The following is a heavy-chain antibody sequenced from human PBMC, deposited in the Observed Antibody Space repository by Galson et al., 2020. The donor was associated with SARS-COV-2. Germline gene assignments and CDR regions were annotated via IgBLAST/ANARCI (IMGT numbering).Heavy chain of an antibody. CDR3: ARDRGAAAGWGWFDP. V-gene: IGHV3-30*04. CDR1: GFTFSSYA. CDR2: ISYDGSNK. Sequence: GGSLRLSCAASGFTFSSYAMHWVRQAPGKGLEWVAAISYDGSNKYYADSVKGRFTISRDNSKNTLYLQMNSLRAEDTAVYYCARDRGAAAGWGWFDPWGQGTLVTVSS. J-gene: IGHJ5*02. D-gene: IGHD6-13*01.